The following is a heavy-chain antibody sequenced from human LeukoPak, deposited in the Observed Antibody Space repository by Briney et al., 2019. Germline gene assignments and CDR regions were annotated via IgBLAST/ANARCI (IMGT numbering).Heavy chain of an antibody. CDR1: GFTFSSYT. CDR3: AKAQENWNESALDY. V-gene: IGHV3-30*14. D-gene: IGHD1-1*01. CDR2: ISSDGSNK. J-gene: IGHJ4*02. Sequence: GGSLRLSCAASGFTFSSYTMHWVRQAPGKGLEWVAVISSDGSNKNYADSVKGRFTISRDNSENTLYLQMNSLRAEDTAVYYCAKAQENWNESALDYWGQGTLVTVSS.